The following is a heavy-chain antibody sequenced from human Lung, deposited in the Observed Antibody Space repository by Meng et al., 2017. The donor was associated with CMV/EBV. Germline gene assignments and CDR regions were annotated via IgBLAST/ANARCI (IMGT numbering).Heavy chain of an antibody. D-gene: IGHD2-8*02. Sequence: SCEGSGFSFQNYALHWVRQTPGEGLEWVAVISQDGSKDYYGDSVKGRFRVSRDDSKATVYLHMNSLTVDDTSIYYCARLYCTGLTCFLAYWGPG. CDR2: ISQDGSKD. CDR3: ARLYCTGLTCFLAY. CDR1: GFSFQNYA. V-gene: IGHV3-30-3*01. J-gene: IGHJ4*02.